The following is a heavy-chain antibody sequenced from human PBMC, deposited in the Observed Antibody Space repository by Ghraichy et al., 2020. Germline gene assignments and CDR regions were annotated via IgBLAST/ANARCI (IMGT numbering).Heavy chain of an antibody. Sequence: GGSLRLSCAASGFTFSNYAMTWVRQAPGKGLQWVSGISGSGDNTYYADSVKGRFTISRDNSKNTLYLQMDSLRAEDTALYYCAKSRSSSIAAANYWGQGTLVTVSS. V-gene: IGHV3-23*01. CDR1: GFTFSNYA. J-gene: IGHJ4*02. CDR3: AKSRSSSIAAANY. CDR2: ISGSGDNT. D-gene: IGHD6-13*01.